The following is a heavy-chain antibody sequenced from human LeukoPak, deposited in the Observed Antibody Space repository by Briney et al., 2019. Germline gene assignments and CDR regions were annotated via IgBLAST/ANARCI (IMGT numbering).Heavy chain of an antibody. CDR3: ARGFRGAVAGTRSYYFDY. J-gene: IGHJ4*02. CDR1: GFTFSSYA. D-gene: IGHD6-19*01. CDR2: ISYDGSNK. V-gene: IGHV3-30-3*01. Sequence: GRSLRLSCAASGFTFSSYAMHWVRQAPGKGLEWVAVISYDGSNKYYADSVKGRFTISRDNSKNTLYLQMNSLRAEDTAVYYCARGFRGAVAGTRSYYFDYWGQGTLVTVSS.